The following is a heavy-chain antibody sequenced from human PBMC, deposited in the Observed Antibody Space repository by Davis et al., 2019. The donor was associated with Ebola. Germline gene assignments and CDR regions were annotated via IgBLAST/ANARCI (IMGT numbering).Heavy chain of an antibody. D-gene: IGHD4-23*01. J-gene: IGHJ3*02. Sequence: ASVKVSCKASGYTFTGYYMHWVRQAPGQGLEWMGWINPNSGGTNYAQKFQGWVTMTRDTSTSTAYMELSSLRSEDTAVYYCARVGETTVVTFNDVFDIWGQGTMVTVSS. V-gene: IGHV1-2*04. CDR2: INPNSGGT. CDR3: ARVGETTVVTFNDVFDI. CDR1: GYTFTGYY.